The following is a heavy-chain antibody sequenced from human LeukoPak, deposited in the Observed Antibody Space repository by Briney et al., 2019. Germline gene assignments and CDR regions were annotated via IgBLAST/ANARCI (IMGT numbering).Heavy chain of an antibody. CDR2: ISSSSTTI. CDR3: ARDAQHLVDLYYYYYYMDV. J-gene: IGHJ6*03. Sequence: GGSLRLSCSASGFTFSSYSMNSVRQAPGKGLELVSYISSSSTTIYSADSLKVRFTISRDHAKNSLYLQINSLRDEDTAVYYCARDAQHLVDLYYYYYYMDVWGKGTTVTVSS. V-gene: IGHV3-48*02. CDR1: GFTFSSYS. D-gene: IGHD6-13*01.